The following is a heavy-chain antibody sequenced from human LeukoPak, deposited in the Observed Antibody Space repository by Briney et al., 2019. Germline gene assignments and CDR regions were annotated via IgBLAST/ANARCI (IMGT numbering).Heavy chain of an antibody. CDR3: ARVRRRYFVWGSYSFDY. CDR1: DGSTSNYN. V-gene: IGHV4-59*01. CDR2: NPHSGNT. Sequence: SETLSLTCTASDGSTSNYNCCWLRQPPGKVLWWIWYNPHSGNTNYNPTLKSRVTITLDTSNNQFYLVLSSLTAADTAVYYGARVRRRYFVWGSYSFDYWGQGTLVTVSS. D-gene: IGHD3-16*01. J-gene: IGHJ4*02.